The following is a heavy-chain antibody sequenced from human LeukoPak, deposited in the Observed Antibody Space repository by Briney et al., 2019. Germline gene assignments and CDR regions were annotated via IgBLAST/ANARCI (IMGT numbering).Heavy chain of an antibody. Sequence: SETLSLTCTVSGGSISSYYWSWIRQPPGTGLEWIGEINHSGSTNYNPSLKSRVTISVDTSKNQFSLKLSSVTAADTAVYYCASDFYGRVVHSSVHYWGQGTLVTVSS. CDR1: GGSISSYY. CDR3: ASDFYGRVVHSSVHY. V-gene: IGHV4-34*01. J-gene: IGHJ4*02. D-gene: IGHD6-6*01. CDR2: INHSGST.